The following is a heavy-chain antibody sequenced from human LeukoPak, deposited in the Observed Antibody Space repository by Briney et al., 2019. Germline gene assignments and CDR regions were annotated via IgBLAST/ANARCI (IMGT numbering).Heavy chain of an antibody. J-gene: IGHJ4*02. CDR3: ARGGVYFDY. CDR2: ISTSSSTI. D-gene: IGHD3-10*01. Sequence: GGSLRLSCEASGFTFSTASLSWVRQAPGKGLEWVSYISTSSSTIYYADSVKGRFTISRDNAKNSLYLQMNSLRDEDTAVYYCARGGVYFDYWGQGKLVTVSS. CDR1: GFTFSTAS. V-gene: IGHV3-48*02.